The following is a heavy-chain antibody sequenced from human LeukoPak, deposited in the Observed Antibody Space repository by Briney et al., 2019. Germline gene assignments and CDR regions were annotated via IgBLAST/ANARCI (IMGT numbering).Heavy chain of an antibody. CDR3: AKDLGLLWFGEFVFDP. Sequence: PGGSLRLSCAASGFTFSSYGMHWVRQAPGKGLEWVAVISYDGSNKYYADSVKGRFTISRDNSKNTLYLQMNSLRAEDTAVYYCAKDLGLLWFGEFVFDPWGQGTLVTVSS. CDR2: ISYDGSNK. V-gene: IGHV3-30*18. CDR1: GFTFSSYG. D-gene: IGHD3-10*01. J-gene: IGHJ5*02.